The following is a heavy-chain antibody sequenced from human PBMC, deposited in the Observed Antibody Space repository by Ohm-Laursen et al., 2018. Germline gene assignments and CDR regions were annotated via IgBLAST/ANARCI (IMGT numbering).Heavy chain of an antibody. D-gene: IGHD2-2*01. Sequence: SLRLSCAASGFTFSRYGMHWVRQAPGKGLEWVAVISYDGSNKYYADSVKGRFTISRDNSKNTLYLQMNSLRAEDTAVYYCAKLCSSTSCYLDYWGQGTLVTVSS. J-gene: IGHJ4*02. CDR3: AKLCSSTSCYLDY. CDR1: GFTFSRYG. CDR2: ISYDGSNK. V-gene: IGHV3-30*18.